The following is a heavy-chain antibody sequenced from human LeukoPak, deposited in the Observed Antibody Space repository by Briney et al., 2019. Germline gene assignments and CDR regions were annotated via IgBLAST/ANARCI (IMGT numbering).Heavy chain of an antibody. Sequence: GGSLRLSCAASGFTFNSYTMSWVRLAPGKGLEWVSSVGGAGGDTWYADSVKGRFTISRGNSKNTLYLQMNSLRAEDTAVYYCARVRTTWSYYGMDVWGQGTTVTVSS. CDR1: GFTFNSYT. V-gene: IGHV3-23*01. J-gene: IGHJ6*02. D-gene: IGHD3-10*01. CDR2: VGGAGGDT. CDR3: ARVRTTWSYYGMDV.